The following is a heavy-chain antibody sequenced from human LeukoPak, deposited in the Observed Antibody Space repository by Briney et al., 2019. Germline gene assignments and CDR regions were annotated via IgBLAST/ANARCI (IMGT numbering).Heavy chain of an antibody. CDR1: GGSFSSSSYY. J-gene: IGHJ6*03. CDR2: IYYSGST. CDR3: ARDRDYYYMDV. V-gene: IGHV4-39*07. Sequence: SETLSLTCTVSGGSFSSSSYYWGWLRQPPGKGLEWIGSIYYSGSTYYNPSLKSRVTTSVDTSKNQFSLKLSSVTAADTAVYYCARDRDYYYMDVWGKGTTVTVSS.